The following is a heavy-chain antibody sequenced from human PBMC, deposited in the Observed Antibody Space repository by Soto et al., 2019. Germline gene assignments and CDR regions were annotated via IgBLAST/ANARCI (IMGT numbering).Heavy chain of an antibody. Sequence: QVQLVESGGGVVQPGRSLRLSCAASGFTFSSYGMHWVRQAPGKGLEWVAVISYDGSNKYYADSVKGRFTISRDNSKNTLYLQMNSLRDEDTAVYYCAKDDGGNSVDYWGQGTLVTVSS. CDR2: ISYDGSNK. J-gene: IGHJ4*02. CDR3: AKDDGGNSVDY. D-gene: IGHD2-21*02. CDR1: GFTFSSYG. V-gene: IGHV3-30*18.